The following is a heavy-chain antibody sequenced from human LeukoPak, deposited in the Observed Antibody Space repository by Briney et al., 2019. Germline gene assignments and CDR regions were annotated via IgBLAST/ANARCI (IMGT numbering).Heavy chain of an antibody. J-gene: IGHJ4*02. Sequence: GGCLRLSCAAAVLTFSSYSLNWVRQAPGKGLEWVSSISSSSSYIYYADSVKGRFTISRDNAKNSLYLQMNSLRAEDTAVYYCAREGFDYFDYWGQGTLVTVSS. CDR3: AREGFDYFDY. CDR2: ISSSSSYI. CDR1: VLTFSSYS. V-gene: IGHV3-21*01.